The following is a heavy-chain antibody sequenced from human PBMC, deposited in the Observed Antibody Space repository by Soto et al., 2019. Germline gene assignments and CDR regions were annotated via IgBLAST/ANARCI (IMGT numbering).Heavy chain of an antibody. CDR1: GFTFSNYV. CDR3: ARDGVAYSIGWDFDF. V-gene: IGHV3-23*01. D-gene: IGHD6-19*01. Sequence: EVQLLESGGGLVQPGGSLRLSCTVSGFTFSNYVMSWVRQAPGKGLDWVSSINSGGGITDYADSVKGRFTISRDNSKNTLHLQMNSRRAEDTAVYDCARDGVAYSIGWDFDFWGQGTLFTVSS. CDR2: INSGGGIT. J-gene: IGHJ4*02.